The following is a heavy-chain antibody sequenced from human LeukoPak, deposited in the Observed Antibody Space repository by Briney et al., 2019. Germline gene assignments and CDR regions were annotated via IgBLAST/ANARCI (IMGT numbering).Heavy chain of an antibody. CDR1: GFTFSTYG. CDR2: IWYDGSNK. CDR3: ARAASESYDYFDY. V-gene: IGHV3-33*01. D-gene: IGHD3-16*01. J-gene: IGHJ4*02. Sequence: GRSLRLSCAASGFTFSTYGMHWVRQAPGKGLEWVAIIWYDGSNKYYADSVKGRFTISRDNSKNTLYLQMNGLRAEDTAVYYCARAASESYDYFDYWGQGTLVTVSS.